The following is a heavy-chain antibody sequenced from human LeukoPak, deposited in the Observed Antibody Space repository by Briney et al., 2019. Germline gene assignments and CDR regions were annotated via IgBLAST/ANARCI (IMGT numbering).Heavy chain of an antibody. Sequence: GGFLRLSCAASGFTVSSNYMSWVRQAPGKGLELVSVIYSGGSTYYADSVKGRFTISRDNSKNTLYLQMNSLRAEDTAVYYCARDRRTGRRIGYYYYMDVWGKGTTVTVSS. CDR3: ARDRRTGRRIGYYYYMDV. V-gene: IGHV3-66*02. CDR1: GFTVSSNY. D-gene: IGHD1-14*01. J-gene: IGHJ6*03. CDR2: IYSGGST.